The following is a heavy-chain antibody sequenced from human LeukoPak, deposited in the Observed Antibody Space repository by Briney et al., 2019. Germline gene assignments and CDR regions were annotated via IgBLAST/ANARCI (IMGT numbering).Heavy chain of an antibody. CDR2: IYYSGST. CDR1: GGSISSYY. D-gene: IGHD5-18*01. V-gene: IGHV4-59*01. Sequence: SETLSLTCTVSGGSISSYYWSWIRQPPGKGLEWIGYIYYSGSTNSNPSLKSRVTISVDTSKNQFSLKLSSVTAADTAVYYCARAVDTAMVSWFDPWGQGTLVTVSS. CDR3: ARAVDTAMVSWFDP. J-gene: IGHJ5*02.